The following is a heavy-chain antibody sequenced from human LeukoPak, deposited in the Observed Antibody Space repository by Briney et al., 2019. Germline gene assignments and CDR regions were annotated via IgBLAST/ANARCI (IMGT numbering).Heavy chain of an antibody. D-gene: IGHD6-19*01. V-gene: IGHV3-23*01. CDR2: IPASGGST. Sequence: GRSLRLSCAASGFTFSSYGMHWVRQAPGKGLEWVSSIPASGGSTYYADSAKGRFTISRDNSKNSLYLQMNSLRAEDTAVYYCAKESSGGWYFDYWGQGTLVTVSS. J-gene: IGHJ4*02. CDR1: GFTFSSYG. CDR3: AKESSGGWYFDY.